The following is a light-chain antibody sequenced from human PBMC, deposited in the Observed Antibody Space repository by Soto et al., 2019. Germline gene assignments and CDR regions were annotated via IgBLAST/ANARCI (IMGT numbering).Light chain of an antibody. Sequence: DIQMTQSPSSLSASVGDRVTITCRASQSISSYLNWYQQKPGKAPKLLIYAASSLQSGVPSRFSGSGSGTDFTLTISSLQPEEFATYYCQQSYRTPRAFGGGTKVEIK. CDR2: AAS. V-gene: IGKV1-39*01. CDR3: QQSYRTPRA. J-gene: IGKJ4*01. CDR1: QSISSY.